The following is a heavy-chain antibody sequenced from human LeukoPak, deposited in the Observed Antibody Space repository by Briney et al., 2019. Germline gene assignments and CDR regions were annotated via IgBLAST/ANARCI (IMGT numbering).Heavy chain of an antibody. Sequence: ASVKVSCKASGYTFTSYGISWVRQAPGQGLEWMGWISAYNGNTNYAQKLQGRVTMTTDTSTSTAYMELRSLRSDDTGVYYCARAFGYPGTKTISWFDPWGQGTLVTVSS. CDR1: GYTFTSYG. D-gene: IGHD3-10*01. J-gene: IGHJ5*02. V-gene: IGHV1-18*01. CDR2: ISAYNGNT. CDR3: ARAFGYPGTKTISWFDP.